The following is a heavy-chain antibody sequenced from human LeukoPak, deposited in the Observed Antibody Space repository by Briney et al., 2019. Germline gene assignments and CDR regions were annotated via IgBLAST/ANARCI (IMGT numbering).Heavy chain of an antibody. D-gene: IGHD2-21*01. Sequence: GGSLRLSCATSGFTFTNHWMTWVRQAPGKGLEWVANMNPDGSHKYYMDFVEGRFTISRDNAKESLFLQMNNLRAEDTAVYFCARDRDSRNWFDPWGQGTLVIVSS. V-gene: IGHV3-7*01. CDR1: GFTFTNHW. CDR3: ARDRDSRNWFDP. CDR2: MNPDGSHK. J-gene: IGHJ5*02.